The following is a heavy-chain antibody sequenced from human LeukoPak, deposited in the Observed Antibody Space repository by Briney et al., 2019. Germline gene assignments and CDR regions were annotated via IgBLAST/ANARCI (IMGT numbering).Heavy chain of an antibody. Sequence: GGSLRLSCAASGFTFSSNWMHWVRQAPGKGLVWVSRINEDGSTTNYADSVKGRSTIFRDNAKNTLYLQMNSLRAEDTAMYYCVRDLGGRSGHWGQGTLVTVSS. CDR1: GFTFSSNW. CDR2: INEDGSTT. J-gene: IGHJ4*02. D-gene: IGHD1-26*01. V-gene: IGHV3-74*01. CDR3: VRDLGGRSGH.